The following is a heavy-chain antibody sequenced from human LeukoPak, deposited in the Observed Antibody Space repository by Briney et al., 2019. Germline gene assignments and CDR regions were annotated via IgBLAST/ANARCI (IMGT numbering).Heavy chain of an antibody. V-gene: IGHV1-8*01. D-gene: IGHD6-19*01. CDR2: MHPNSGNK. Sequence: ASVKVSCKASGYSFTNFEINWVRQATGQGLEWMGWMHPNSGNKGYAQKFQGRVTMTMNTSITTAYMELSSLRSEDTAVYYCARGPQWRGDYYYMDVWGRGTTVTVSS. J-gene: IGHJ6*03. CDR3: ARGPQWRGDYYYMDV. CDR1: GYSFTNFE.